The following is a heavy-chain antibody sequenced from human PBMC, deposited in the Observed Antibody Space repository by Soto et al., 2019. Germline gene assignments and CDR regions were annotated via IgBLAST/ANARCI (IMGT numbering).Heavy chain of an antibody. J-gene: IGHJ6*02. CDR1: GGSISSGGYY. Sequence: QVQLQESGPGLVKPSQTLSLTCTVSGGSISSGGYYWSWIRQHPGKGLEWIGYIYYSGSTYYNPSLKSRVTISVDTSKNQFSLKLSSVTAADTAVYYCARDKVSGRWARRYYYYGMDVWGQGTTVTVS. V-gene: IGHV4-31*03. D-gene: IGHD3-3*01. CDR3: ARDKVSGRWARRYYYYGMDV. CDR2: IYYSGST.